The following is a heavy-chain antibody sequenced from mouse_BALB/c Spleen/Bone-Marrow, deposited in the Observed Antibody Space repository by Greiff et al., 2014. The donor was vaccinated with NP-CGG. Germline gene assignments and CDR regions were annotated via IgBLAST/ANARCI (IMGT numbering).Heavy chain of an antibody. CDR1: GFSLTNYG. Sequence: QVQLKESGPGLVAPSQSLSITCTVSGFSLTNYGIHWVRQPPGKGLEWLGVIWAGGSTNYNSALMSRLSITKDNFKSQVFLKMNSLQTDDPAMYYCASTGAGAMDYWGQGTSVTVSS. J-gene: IGHJ4*01. CDR2: IWAGGST. D-gene: IGHD4-1*02. V-gene: IGHV2-9*02. CDR3: ASTGAGAMDY.